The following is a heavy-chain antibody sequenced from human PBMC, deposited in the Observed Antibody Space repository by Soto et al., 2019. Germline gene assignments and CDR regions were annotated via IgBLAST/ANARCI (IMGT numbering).Heavy chain of an antibody. CDR1: GFTFSSYV. CDR3: AKDRRYSGYGGAYYFDY. J-gene: IGHJ4*01. D-gene: IGHD5-12*01. Sequence: PGGSLRRSCAASGFTFSSYVMHWVRQAPGKGLEWVAVISNDGSNKYYADSVKGRFTISRDNSKNTMYLQMNSLRLEDTAVYHCAKDRRYSGYGGAYYFDYWGHGTLVTVSS. V-gene: IGHV3-30*18. CDR2: ISNDGSNK.